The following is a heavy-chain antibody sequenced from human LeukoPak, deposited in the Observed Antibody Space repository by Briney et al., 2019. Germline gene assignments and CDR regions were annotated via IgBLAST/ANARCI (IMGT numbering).Heavy chain of an antibody. CDR3: ARDSSSSESYFDY. D-gene: IGHD6-6*01. J-gene: IGHJ4*02. CDR1: GFTFSSYS. Sequence: GGSLGLSCAASGFTFSSYSVNWVRQAPGKGLEWVSSISSSSSYIYYADSVKGRFTISRDNAKNSLYLQMNSLRAEDTAVYYCARDSSSSESYFDYWGQGTLVTVSS. V-gene: IGHV3-21*01. CDR2: ISSSSSYI.